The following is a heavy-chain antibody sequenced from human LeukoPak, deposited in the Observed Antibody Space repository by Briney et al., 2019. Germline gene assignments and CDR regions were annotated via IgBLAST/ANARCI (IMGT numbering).Heavy chain of an antibody. CDR3: ARTHSGGWSGSYWYFDL. D-gene: IGHD6-19*01. J-gene: IGHJ2*01. Sequence: PSQTLSLTCTVSGGSISSGSYYWSWIRQPAGKGLEWIGRIYTSGSTNYNPSLKSRVTTSVDTSKNQFSLKLSSVTAADTAVYYCARTHSGGWSGSYWYFDLWGRGTLVTVSS. V-gene: IGHV4-61*02. CDR2: IYTSGST. CDR1: GGSISSGSYY.